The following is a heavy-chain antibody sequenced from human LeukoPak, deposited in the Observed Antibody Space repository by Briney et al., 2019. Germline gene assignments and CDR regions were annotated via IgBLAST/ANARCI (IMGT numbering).Heavy chain of an antibody. CDR2: IYTSGST. V-gene: IGHV4-4*07. CDR1: GGSISSYY. D-gene: IGHD2-21*02. J-gene: IGHJ3*02. Sequence: PSETLSLTCTVSGGSISSYYWSWIRQPAGKGLEWIGRIYTSGSTNYNPSLKSRVTISVDTSKNQFSLKLSSVTAADTAVYYCARVRRGQAYCGGDCYADAFDIWGQGTMVTVSS. CDR3: ARVRRGQAYCGGDCYADAFDI.